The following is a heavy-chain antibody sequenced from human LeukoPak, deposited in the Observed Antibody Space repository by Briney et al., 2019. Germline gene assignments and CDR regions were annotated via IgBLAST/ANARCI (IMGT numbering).Heavy chain of an antibody. CDR3: AKGASTFDY. CDR1: GFTFSSYA. V-gene: IGHV3-30*04. CDR2: ISYDGSNK. Sequence: GGSLRLSCAASGFTFSSYAMHWVCQAPGKGLEWVAVISYDGSNKYYADSVKGRFTISRDNSKNTLYLQMNSLRAEDTAVYYCAKGASTFDYWGQGTLVTVSS. J-gene: IGHJ4*02.